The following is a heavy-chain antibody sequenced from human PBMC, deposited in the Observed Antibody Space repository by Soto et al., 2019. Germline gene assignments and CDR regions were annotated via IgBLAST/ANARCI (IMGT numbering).Heavy chain of an antibody. D-gene: IGHD6-13*01. CDR1: GFTFSSYA. V-gene: IGHV3-23*01. Sequence: GGSLRLSCAASGFTFSSYAMSWVRQAPGKGLEWVSAISGSGGSTYYADSVKGRFTISRDNSKNTLYLQMNSLRAEDTAVYYCAKGSFYRSSWSPISRRACFDYWGQGTLVTVSS. J-gene: IGHJ4*01. CDR2: ISGSGGST. CDR3: AKGSFYRSSWSPISRRACFDY.